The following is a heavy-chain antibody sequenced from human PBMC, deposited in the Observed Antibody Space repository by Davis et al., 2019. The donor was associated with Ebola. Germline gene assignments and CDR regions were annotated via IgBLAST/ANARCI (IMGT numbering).Heavy chain of an antibody. V-gene: IGHV4-34*01. CDR1: GGSFSGYY. CDR2: INHSGST. CDR3: ARINWLERAFDI. J-gene: IGHJ3*02. Sequence: PSETLSLTCAVYGGSFSGYYWSWIRQPPGKGLEWIGEINHSGSTYYNPSLKSRVTISVDTSKNHFSLKLSSVTAADTAVYYCARINWLERAFDIWGQGTMVTVSS. D-gene: IGHD1-1*01.